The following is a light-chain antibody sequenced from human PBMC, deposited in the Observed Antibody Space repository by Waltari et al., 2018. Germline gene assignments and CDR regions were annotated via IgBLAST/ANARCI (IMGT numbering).Light chain of an antibody. V-gene: IGKV3-20*01. CDR3: QHHGGSPPFT. Sequence: IVLTQSPGTLSLSPGERATLPCRASQSVRSNYLAWSKQRPGQAPSLLIYDASSRAIGIPDRFSGSGSGTDFILTISRLEPDDFAVYYCQHHGGSPPFTFGPGTKVDIK. CDR2: DAS. J-gene: IGKJ3*01. CDR1: QSVRSNY.